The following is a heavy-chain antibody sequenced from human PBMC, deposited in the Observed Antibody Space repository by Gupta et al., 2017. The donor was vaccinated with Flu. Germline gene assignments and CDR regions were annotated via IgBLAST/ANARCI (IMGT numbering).Heavy chain of an antibody. Sequence: FTRSSYSMNWGRQVPGKGLEWVSSISETSTYMYYGDAVKGRFTISRENAKNSLYLQMNSLRAEDTAVYYCARWKTISSMDVWGQGTTVTVSS. CDR2: ISETSTYM. CDR1: FTRSSYS. D-gene: IGHD3-3*01. CDR3: ARWKTISSMDV. V-gene: IGHV3-21*01. J-gene: IGHJ6*02.